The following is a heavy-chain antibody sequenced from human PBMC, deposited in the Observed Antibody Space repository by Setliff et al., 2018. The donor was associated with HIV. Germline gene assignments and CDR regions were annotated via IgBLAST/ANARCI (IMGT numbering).Heavy chain of an antibody. Sequence: GASVKVSCKASGYTFTTYHIHWVRQAPGQGLEWMGWINPKSGGTHYGQKFQGRVTMTRDMSISTAYMELRSLRSDDTALYYCARKYYDILTGYYAADYWGQGTLVTSPQ. J-gene: IGHJ4*02. CDR2: INPKSGGT. V-gene: IGHV1-2*02. D-gene: IGHD3-9*01. CDR1: GYTFTTYH. CDR3: ARKYYDILTGYYAADY.